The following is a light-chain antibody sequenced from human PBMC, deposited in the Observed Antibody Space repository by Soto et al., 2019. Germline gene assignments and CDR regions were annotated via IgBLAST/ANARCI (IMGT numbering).Light chain of an antibody. CDR1: QSLLHSNGYNY. V-gene: IGKV2-28*01. Sequence: DIVMTQSPLSLPVTPGEPASTSCRSRQSLLHSNGYNYLDWYLQKPGQSPQLLIYWGSNRASGDPDRYSGSESGTDYTLKINRVEAEDVGVYFCMQGIRRPPTCGQGTKVEIK. J-gene: IGKJ1*01. CDR3: MQGIRRPPT. CDR2: WGS.